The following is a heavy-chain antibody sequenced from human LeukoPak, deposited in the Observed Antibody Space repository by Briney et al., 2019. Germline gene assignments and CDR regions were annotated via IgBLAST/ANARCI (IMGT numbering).Heavy chain of an antibody. CDR1: GGSISRGGYY. J-gene: IGHJ4*02. CDR3: ARDRKGSGLEPTSIPDY. V-gene: IGHV4-31*03. CDR2: IYYSGSA. Sequence: SQTLSLTCNVSGGSISRGGYYWRWIRQHPGKGLEWIGYIYYSGSAYYNPSLKSRLTISVDTSKNQFPLNLSSVTAADTAVYYCARDRKGSGLEPTSIPDYWGQGTLVTVSS. D-gene: IGHD1-1*01.